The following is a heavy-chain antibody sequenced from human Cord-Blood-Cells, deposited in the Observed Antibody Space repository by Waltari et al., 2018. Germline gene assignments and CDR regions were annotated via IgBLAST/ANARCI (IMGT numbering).Heavy chain of an antibody. J-gene: IGHJ4*02. CDR1: GGSFSGYY. V-gene: IGHV4-34*01. CDR2: INHSGST. CDR3: ARVNYYGSGSYTIDY. D-gene: IGHD3-10*01. Sequence: QVQLQQWGAGLLKPSETLSLTCAVCGGSFSGYYWSWIRQPPGKGLEWIGEINHSGSTNYNPSLKSRVTISVDTSKNQFSLKLSSVTAADTAVYYCARVNYYGSGSYTIDYWGQGTLVTVSS.